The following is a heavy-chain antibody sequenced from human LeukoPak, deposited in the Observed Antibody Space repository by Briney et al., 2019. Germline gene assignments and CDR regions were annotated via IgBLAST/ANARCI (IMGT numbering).Heavy chain of an antibody. CDR1: GYSFTSYW. CDR2: IYPGDSDT. Sequence: GESLKISCQGSGYSFTSYWIAWVRQMPGKGLEWMGIIYPGDSDTRCSPSFQGQVSISADTSINTAYLQWNNLKASDTAMYYCARPSGAAVTTNYFDYRGQGTLVTVSS. CDR3: ARPSGAAVTTNYFDY. D-gene: IGHD4-17*01. J-gene: IGHJ4*02. V-gene: IGHV5-51*01.